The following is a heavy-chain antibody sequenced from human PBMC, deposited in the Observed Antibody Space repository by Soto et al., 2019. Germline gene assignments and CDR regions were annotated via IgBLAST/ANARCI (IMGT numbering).Heavy chain of an antibody. CDR3: ARDLEWLSPSYGMDV. Sequence: GGSLRLSCAASGFTFSSYWMHWVRQAPGKGLVWVSRINSDGSSTSYAASVKGRFTISRDNAKNTLYLQMNSLRAEDTAVYYCARDLEWLSPSYGMDVWGQGTTVTVSS. V-gene: IGHV3-74*01. D-gene: IGHD3-3*01. J-gene: IGHJ6*02. CDR2: INSDGSST. CDR1: GFTFSSYW.